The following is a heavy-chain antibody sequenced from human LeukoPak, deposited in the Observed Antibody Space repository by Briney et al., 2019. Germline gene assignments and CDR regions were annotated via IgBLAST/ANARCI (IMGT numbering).Heavy chain of an antibody. V-gene: IGHV3-48*02. CDR3: ARESAYCSSTSCYRDGYYFDY. Sequence: PGGSLRLSCAASGFIFSRYNMNWVRQAPGKGLEWVSYIGSSSSPIYYADSVKGRFTISRDNAKNSLYLQMNSLRDEDTAVYYCARESAYCSSTSCYRDGYYFDYWGQGTLVTVSS. CDR1: GFIFSRYN. CDR2: IGSSSSPI. J-gene: IGHJ4*02. D-gene: IGHD2-2*01.